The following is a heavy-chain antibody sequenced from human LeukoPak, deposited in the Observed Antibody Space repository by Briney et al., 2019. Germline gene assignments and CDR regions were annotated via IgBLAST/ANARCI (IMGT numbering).Heavy chain of an antibody. Sequence: ASVKVSCKASGYTFTGYYMHWVRQAPGQGLEWMGWISAYNGNTNYAQKLQGRVTMTTDTSTSTAYMELRSLRSDDTAVYYCARDTYYYDSSGYYLHWGQGTLVTVSS. D-gene: IGHD3-22*01. CDR2: ISAYNGNT. V-gene: IGHV1-18*04. CDR1: GYTFTGYY. CDR3: ARDTYYYDSSGYYLH. J-gene: IGHJ4*02.